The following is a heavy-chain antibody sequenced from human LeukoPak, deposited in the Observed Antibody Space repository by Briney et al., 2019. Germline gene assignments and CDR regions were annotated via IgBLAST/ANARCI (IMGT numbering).Heavy chain of an antibody. CDR2: IYYGGSP. CDR3: ARGGYYGSGNDFRFDP. Sequence: PSETLSLTCNVSGGSISTTTNSWGWDWLRQRPTRVLVWIGSIYYGGSPYYTSSLKSRATISVDTSKNQFSLKLSSVTAADTAIYYCARGGYYGSGNDFRFDPWGQGTLVTVSS. J-gene: IGHJ5*02. D-gene: IGHD3-10*01. CDR1: GGSISTTTNS. V-gene: IGHV4-39*07.